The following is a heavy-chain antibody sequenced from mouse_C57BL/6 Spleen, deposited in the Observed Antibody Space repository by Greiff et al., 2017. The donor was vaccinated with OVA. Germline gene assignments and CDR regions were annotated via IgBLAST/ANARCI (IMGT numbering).Heavy chain of an antibody. Sequence: VQLQQSGTVLARPGASVKMSCKTSGYTFTSYWMHWVKQRPGQGLEWIGAIYPGNSDTSYNQKFKGKAKLPAVTSASTAYMELSSLTKEYSAVYYCTRSGGNYYFDYWGQGTTLTVSS. V-gene: IGHV1-5*01. CDR3: TRSGGNYYFDY. J-gene: IGHJ2*01. D-gene: IGHD2-1*01. CDR1: GYTFTSYW. CDR2: IYPGNSDT.